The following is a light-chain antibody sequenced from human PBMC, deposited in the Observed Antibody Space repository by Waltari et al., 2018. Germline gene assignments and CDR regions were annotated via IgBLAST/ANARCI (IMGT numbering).Light chain of an antibody. J-gene: IGLJ3*02. V-gene: IGLV2-23*01. Sequence: QSALTQPASVSGSPGQSITISCTGISSDVGSYNFVSWYQQHPGKAPKLMIYDAIMRPLVVSDRFSGSKSGNTASLTISGLQGEDEGDYYCCSYAGSTTPNGVFGGGTKLTVL. CDR1: SSDVGSYNF. CDR3: CSYAGSTTPNGV. CDR2: DAI.